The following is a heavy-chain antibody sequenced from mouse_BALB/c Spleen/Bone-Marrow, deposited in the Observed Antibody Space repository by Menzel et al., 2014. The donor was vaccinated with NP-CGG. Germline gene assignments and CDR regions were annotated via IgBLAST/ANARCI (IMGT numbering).Heavy chain of an antibody. Sequence: EVQLQQSGGGLVQPGGSLKLSCAASGFDFSRYWISWVRQAPGKGLEWIGEINPDSSTINYTPSLKDKFIISSDNAKNTLYLQMSKVRSEDTALYYCARQGYYGSSDYWGQGTTLTVSS. J-gene: IGHJ2*01. CDR3: ARQGYYGSSDY. V-gene: IGHV4-1*02. CDR2: INPDSSTI. CDR1: GFDFSRYW. D-gene: IGHD1-1*01.